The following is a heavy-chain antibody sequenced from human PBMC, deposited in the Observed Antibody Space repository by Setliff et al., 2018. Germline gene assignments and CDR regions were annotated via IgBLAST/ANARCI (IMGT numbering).Heavy chain of an antibody. CDR1: GYSISSGH. Sequence: PSETLSLTCGVSGYSISSGHFWGWIRQPPGKGLEWLASINPHGAEKYYADSVKGRFTISRDNAKNSLSLQMNNLRTEDTAVYYCFGAGTCSYWGQGTLVTVSS. CDR2: INPHGAEK. D-gene: IGHD3-10*01. CDR3: FGAGTCSY. V-gene: IGHV3-7*01. J-gene: IGHJ4*02.